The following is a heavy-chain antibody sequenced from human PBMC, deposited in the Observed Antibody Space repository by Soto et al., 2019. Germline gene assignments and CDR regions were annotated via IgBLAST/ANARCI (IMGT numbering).Heavy chain of an antibody. CDR1: GYSFTSYW. J-gene: IGHJ6*02. Sequence: PGESLKISCKGSGYSFTSYWISWVRQMPGKGLEWMGRIDPSDSYTNYSPSFQGHVTISADKSISTAYLQWSSLKASDTAMYYCARRRGYYGSGSYFEYGMDVWGQGTTVTVSS. CDR2: IDPSDSYT. V-gene: IGHV5-10-1*01. D-gene: IGHD3-10*01. CDR3: ARRRGYYGSGSYFEYGMDV.